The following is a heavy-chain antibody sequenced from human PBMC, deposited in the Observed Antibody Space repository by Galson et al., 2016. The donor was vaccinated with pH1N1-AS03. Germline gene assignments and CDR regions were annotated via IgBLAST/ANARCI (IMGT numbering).Heavy chain of an antibody. CDR1: GGSANGYY. Sequence: SETLSLTCTVSGGSANGYYWTWIRQPPGKGLEWIGQIFYIGDTLYTPSLRGRVTMSVDTSKNQLSLRLSYVIAADTAVYYCASLLGWKPTQGYYGMDVWGQGTTVTVSS. D-gene: IGHD7-27*01. J-gene: IGHJ6*02. V-gene: IGHV4-59*08. CDR2: IFYIGDT. CDR3: ASLLGWKPTQGYYGMDV.